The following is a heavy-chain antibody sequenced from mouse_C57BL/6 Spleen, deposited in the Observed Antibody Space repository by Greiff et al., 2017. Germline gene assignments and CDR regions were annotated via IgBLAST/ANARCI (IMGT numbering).Heavy chain of an antibody. CDR2: ISYDGSN. J-gene: IGHJ4*01. Sequence: EVQLKESGPGLVKPSQSLSLTCSVTGYSITSGYYWNWIRQFPGNKLEWMGYISYDGSNNYNPSLKNRISITRDTSKNQFFLKLNSVTTEDTATYYCARGKYDYDDAMDYWGQGTSVTVSS. V-gene: IGHV3-6*01. CDR3: ARGKYDYDDAMDY. CDR1: GYSITSGYY. D-gene: IGHD2-4*01.